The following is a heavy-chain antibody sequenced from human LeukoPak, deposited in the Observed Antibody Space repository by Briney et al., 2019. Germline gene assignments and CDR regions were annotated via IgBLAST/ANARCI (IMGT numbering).Heavy chain of an antibody. Sequence: PSETLSLTCTVSGGSIRTSSYYWGWIRQPPGKGLKWIGSIFYSGSTYYKPSLKSRVSMSVDTSKNQFSLRLTSVTAADTAVYYCARHDMYKTRDLDYWGQGTLVTVSS. CDR2: IFYSGST. D-gene: IGHD1-1*01. V-gene: IGHV4-39*01. CDR1: GGSIRTSSYY. J-gene: IGHJ4*02. CDR3: ARHDMYKTRDLDY.